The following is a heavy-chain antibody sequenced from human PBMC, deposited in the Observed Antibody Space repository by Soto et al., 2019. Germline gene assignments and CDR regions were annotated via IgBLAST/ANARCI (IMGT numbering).Heavy chain of an antibody. CDR2: IYWDDDK. D-gene: IGHD3-10*01. Sequence: QITLKEAGPTLVRPTQSLTLTCTFSGFSLSTTGVGVGWIRQPPGKALEWLALIYWDDDKRYSPSLKSRLTITKETSKNEVILTMTNMDPVDTATYYWAQRLRDYGLGRERATYFDPWGQGTLVTVSS. J-gene: IGHJ5*02. CDR1: GFSLSTTGVG. CDR3: AQRLRDYGLGRERATYFDP. V-gene: IGHV2-5*02.